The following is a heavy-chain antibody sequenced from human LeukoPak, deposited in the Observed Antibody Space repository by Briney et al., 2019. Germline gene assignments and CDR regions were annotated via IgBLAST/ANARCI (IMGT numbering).Heavy chain of an antibody. CDR2: VHLDGRT. Sequence: SETLSLTCDVSGGSVTSTNWWTWVRQPPGKGLEWIGEVHLDGRTNYNPSLKSRLIMSVDLPENHISLKLSSVTAADTAVYYCASVEVTTKDYFDYWGQGTLVTVSS. CDR1: GGSVTSTNW. CDR3: ASVEVTTKDYFDY. V-gene: IGHV4-4*02. D-gene: IGHD2-21*02. J-gene: IGHJ4*02.